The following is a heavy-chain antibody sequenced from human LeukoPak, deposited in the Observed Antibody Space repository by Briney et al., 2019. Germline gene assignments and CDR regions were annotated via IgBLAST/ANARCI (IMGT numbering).Heavy chain of an antibody. CDR2: IYYSGST. CDR3: AGASLAAADYNWFDP. D-gene: IGHD6-13*01. V-gene: IGHV4-59*01. CDR1: GGSISNYY. J-gene: IGHJ5*02. Sequence: SETLSPTCTVSGGSISNYYWSWIRQPPGKGLEWIGYIYYSGSTNYNPSLKSRVTISVDTSKNQFSLKLSSVTAADTAVYYCAGASLAAADYNWFDPWGQGTLVTVSS.